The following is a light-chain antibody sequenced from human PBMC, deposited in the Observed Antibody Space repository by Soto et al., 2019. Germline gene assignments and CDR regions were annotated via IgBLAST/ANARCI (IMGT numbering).Light chain of an antibody. J-gene: IGLJ3*02. CDR1: SSNIGNNY. Sequence: VLTQPPPVSAAPGQKVTISCFGSSSNIGNNYVSWYQQLPGTAPKLLIYDNYKRPSGIPDRFSGSKSGTSATLGITGLQTGDEAGYYCGTWDSSLTAAVFGGGTKVTVL. V-gene: IGLV1-51*01. CDR2: DNY. CDR3: GTWDSSLTAAV.